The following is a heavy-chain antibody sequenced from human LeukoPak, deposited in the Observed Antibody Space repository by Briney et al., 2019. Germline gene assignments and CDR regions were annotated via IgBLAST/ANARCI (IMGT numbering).Heavy chain of an antibody. D-gene: IGHD3-22*01. CDR3: ARTNYYDSSGTIDL. Sequence: SETLSLTCTASGGSISSRSYYGGWIRQPPGKGLEWIGSIHYSGSTYYNPSLKSRVTISVDTSKNQFSLKLSSVTAADTAVYFCARTNYYDSSGTIDLWGQGTLVTVSS. CDR2: IHYSGST. V-gene: IGHV4-39*01. CDR1: GGSISSRSYY. J-gene: IGHJ1*01.